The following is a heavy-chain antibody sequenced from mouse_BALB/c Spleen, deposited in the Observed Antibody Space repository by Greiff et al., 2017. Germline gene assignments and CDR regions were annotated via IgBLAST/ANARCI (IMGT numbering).Heavy chain of an antibody. J-gene: IGHJ2*01. CDR2: IWGDGST. D-gene: IGHD4-1*01. V-gene: IGHV2-6-7*01. CDR3: ARVELGRGTFFDY. CDR1: GFSLTGYG. Sequence: QVQLQQSGPGLVAPSQSLSITCTVSGFSLTGYGVNWVRQPPGKGLEWLGMIWGDGSTDYNSALKSRLSISKDNSKSQVFLKMNSLQTDDTARYYCARVELGRGTFFDYWGQGTTLTVAS.